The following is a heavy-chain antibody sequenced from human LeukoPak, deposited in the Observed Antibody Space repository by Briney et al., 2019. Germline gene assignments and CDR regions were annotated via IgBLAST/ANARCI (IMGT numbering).Heavy chain of an antibody. J-gene: IGHJ4*02. CDR3: ARAREDYGDYVDY. CDR2: ISSSDSTI. Sequence: GGSLRLSCAASGFTFSSYEMNWVRQAPGKGLEWVSYISSSDSTIYYADSVKGRFTISRDNAKNSLYLQMNSLRAEDTAVYYCARAREDYGDYVDYWGQGTLVTVSS. D-gene: IGHD4-17*01. V-gene: IGHV3-48*03. CDR1: GFTFSSYE.